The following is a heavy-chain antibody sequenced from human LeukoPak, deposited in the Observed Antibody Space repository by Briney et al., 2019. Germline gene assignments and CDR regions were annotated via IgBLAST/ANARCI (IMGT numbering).Heavy chain of an antibody. CDR3: ARASRYCSSTSCYSFDY. V-gene: IGHV3-7*01. CDR2: IKQGGSEK. J-gene: IGHJ4*02. D-gene: IGHD2-2*02. Sequence: PGGSLRLSCAASGFTFNSFWMSWVRQAPGKGLEWVANIKQGGSEKYYVDYVRGGFTISRDNAKNSLYLQMNSLRADDTAVYYCARASRYCSSTSCYSFDYWGQGTLVTVSS. CDR1: GFTFNSFW.